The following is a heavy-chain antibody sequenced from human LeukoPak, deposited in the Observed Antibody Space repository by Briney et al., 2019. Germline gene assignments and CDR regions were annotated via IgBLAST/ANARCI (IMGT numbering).Heavy chain of an antibody. CDR3: AKDAVGAATGAIDY. Sequence: QSGGSLRLSCAASGFTFSSYAMSWVRQAPGKGLEWVSSITGSGGSTYYADSVKGRFTISRDNSKNTLYLQINSLRAEDTAAYYCAKDAVGAATGAIDYWGQGTLVTVSS. D-gene: IGHD6-13*01. V-gene: IGHV3-23*01. J-gene: IGHJ4*02. CDR1: GFTFSSYA. CDR2: ITGSGGST.